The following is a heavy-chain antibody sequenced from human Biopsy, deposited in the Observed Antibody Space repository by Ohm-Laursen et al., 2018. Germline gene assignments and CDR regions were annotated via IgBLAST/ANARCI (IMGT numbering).Heavy chain of an antibody. D-gene: IGHD3-16*01. CDR1: GYTFTGYY. Sequence: SVKVSCKASGYTFTGYYLHWVRQAPGQGLEWMGWINPDNGGTIHAQKFQGRVTVTRDTSISTAYVEVTSLRSEDTAVYYCVRSRAGGATWGMDVWGQGTTVTVSS. J-gene: IGHJ6*02. CDR2: INPDNGGT. CDR3: VRSRAGGATWGMDV. V-gene: IGHV1-2*02.